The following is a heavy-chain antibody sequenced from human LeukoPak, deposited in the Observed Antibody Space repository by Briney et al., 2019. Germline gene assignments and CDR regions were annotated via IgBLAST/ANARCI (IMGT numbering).Heavy chain of an antibody. Sequence: GGSLRLSCAASGFTFSSCSMNWVRQAPGKGLEWVSYISSGSSTIYYADSVKGRFTISRDNAKNSLYLQINSLRDEDTAVYYRASPAHGSGSYFPFDYWGQGTLVTVSS. J-gene: IGHJ4*02. V-gene: IGHV3-48*02. D-gene: IGHD3-10*01. CDR1: GFTFSSCS. CDR2: ISSGSSTI. CDR3: ASPAHGSGSYFPFDY.